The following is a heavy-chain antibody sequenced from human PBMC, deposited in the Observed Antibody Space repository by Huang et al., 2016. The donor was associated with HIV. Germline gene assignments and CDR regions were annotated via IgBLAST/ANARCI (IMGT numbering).Heavy chain of an antibody. V-gene: IGHV3-30-3*01. CDR1: GFTFRGYA. J-gene: IGHJ3*02. CDR2: ISDDGSNK. D-gene: IGHD3-22*01. Sequence: QVQLVESGGGVAQPGRSLRLSCAASGFTFRGYALHWVRQDARKGLEWVAGISDDGSNKHDADSGKGRFTISRDNSKNTLYLQMNSLRAEDTAVYYCARDGLVSNYYYDSSGYYLGDAFDIWGQGTMVTVSS. CDR3: ARDGLVSNYYYDSSGYYLGDAFDI.